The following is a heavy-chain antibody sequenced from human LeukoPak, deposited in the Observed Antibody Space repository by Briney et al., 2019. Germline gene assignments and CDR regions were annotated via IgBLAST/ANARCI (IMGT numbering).Heavy chain of an antibody. CDR1: GYSFTSYW. CDR3: ARLPGYYDSSGYYYFDY. Sequence: GESLKISCKGSGYSFTSYWIGWVRQMPGKGLEWMGIIYPGDSDTRYSPSFQGQVTISAGKSISTAYLQWSSLKASDTAMYYCARLPGYYDSSGYYYFDYWGQGTLVTVSS. J-gene: IGHJ4*02. CDR2: IYPGDSDT. D-gene: IGHD3-22*01. V-gene: IGHV5-51*01.